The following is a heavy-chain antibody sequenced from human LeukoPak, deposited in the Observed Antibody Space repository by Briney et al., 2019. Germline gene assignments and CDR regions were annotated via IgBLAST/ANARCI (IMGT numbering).Heavy chain of an antibody. Sequence: ASVTVSCKASGYTFTSYYMHWVRQAPGQGLEWMGIINPSGGSTSYAQKFQGRVTMTRDTSTSTVYMELSSLRSEDTAVYYCARDIVVVPAAEAREHTWFDPWGQGTLVTVSS. J-gene: IGHJ5*02. CDR1: GYTFTSYY. CDR3: ARDIVVVPAAEAREHTWFDP. CDR2: INPSGGST. V-gene: IGHV1-46*01. D-gene: IGHD2-2*01.